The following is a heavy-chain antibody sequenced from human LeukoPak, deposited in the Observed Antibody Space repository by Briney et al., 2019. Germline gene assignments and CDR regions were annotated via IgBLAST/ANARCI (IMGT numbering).Heavy chain of an antibody. CDR1: GGSISSGGYY. V-gene: IGHV4-31*03. J-gene: IGHJ3*02. D-gene: IGHD4-17*01. Sequence: SQTLSLTCTVSGGSISSGGYYWSWIRQHPGKGLEWIGYIYYSGSTYYNPSLKSRVTISVDTSKNQFSLKLSSVTAADTAVYYCARERNTVTTSSAFGIWGQGTMVTVSS. CDR2: IYYSGST. CDR3: ARERNTVTTSSAFGI.